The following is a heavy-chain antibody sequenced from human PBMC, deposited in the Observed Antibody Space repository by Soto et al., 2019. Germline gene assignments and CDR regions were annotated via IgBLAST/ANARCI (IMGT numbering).Heavy chain of an antibody. Sequence: ASVKVSCKASGYTFTSYAMHWVRQAPGQRLEWMGWINAGNGNTKYSQKFQGRVTITSDTSASTAYMELSSLRSEDTAVYYCARDIWGKYNWNYGGSYYYYGMDVWGQGTTVTVSS. D-gene: IGHD1-7*01. CDR3: ARDIWGKYNWNYGGSYYYYGMDV. V-gene: IGHV1-3*01. J-gene: IGHJ6*02. CDR2: INAGNGNT. CDR1: GYTFTSYA.